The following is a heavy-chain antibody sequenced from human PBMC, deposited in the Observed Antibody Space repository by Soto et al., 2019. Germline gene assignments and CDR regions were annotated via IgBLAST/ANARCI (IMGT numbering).Heavy chain of an antibody. CDR2: ISGSGGST. D-gene: IGHD6-19*01. V-gene: IGHV3-23*01. CDR3: AKNPAGIWPYYYYYYMDV. CDR1: GFTFSSYA. Sequence: PGGSLRLSCAASGFTFSSYAMSWVRQAPGKGLEWVSAISGSGGSTYYADSVKGRFTISRDNSKNTLYLQMNSLRAEDTAVYYCAKNPAGIWPYYYYYYMDVWGKGTTVTVSS. J-gene: IGHJ6*03.